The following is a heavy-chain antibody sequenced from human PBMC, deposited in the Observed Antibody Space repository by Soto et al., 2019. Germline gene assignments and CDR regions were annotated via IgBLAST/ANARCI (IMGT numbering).Heavy chain of an antibody. V-gene: IGHV3-33*01. J-gene: IGHJ3*02. Sequence: QVHLVESGGGVVQPGRSQRLSCAASGFTFSDHGMHWVRQAPGKGLEWVAVMWYDGSNKYYADSVKGRFSISRDNSKNTLYLHMSSLRGEDTAVYYCARDSAGKTDWGLRGAFDIWGQGTMVTVSS. CDR1: GFTFSDHG. CDR3: ARDSAGKTDWGLRGAFDI. CDR2: MWYDGSNK. D-gene: IGHD7-27*01.